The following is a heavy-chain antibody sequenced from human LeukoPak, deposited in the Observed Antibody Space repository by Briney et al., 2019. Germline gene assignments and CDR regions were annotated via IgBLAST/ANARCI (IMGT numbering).Heavy chain of an antibody. CDR3: AKFRGGQYDYYYYYMDV. V-gene: IGHV3-23*01. CDR1: GFTLSSYA. Sequence: GGSLRLSCAASGFTLSSYAMSGVHQAPGKGLEWVSAISGSGGSTYYADSVKGRFTISRDNSKNTLYLQMNSLRAEDTAVYYCAKFRGGQYDYYYYYMDVWGKGTTVTVSS. D-gene: IGHD4-11*01. J-gene: IGHJ6*03. CDR2: ISGSGGST.